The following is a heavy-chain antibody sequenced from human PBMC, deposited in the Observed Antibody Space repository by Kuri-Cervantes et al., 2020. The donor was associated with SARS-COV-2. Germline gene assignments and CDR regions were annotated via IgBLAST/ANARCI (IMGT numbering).Heavy chain of an antibody. CDR3: ARDCSGTDCNVIVYALCD. CDR1: ESTFPNYD. D-gene: IGHD2-8*01. CDR2: IIPMFVTA. V-gene: IGHV1-69*13. J-gene: IGHJ4*02. Sequence: SVKVSCKAPESTFPNYDINWVRQATGQGLEWMGGIIPMFVTADYAQKFQGRVTITADESTSTVYMELTSLRSDDTAMYYCARDCSGTDCNVIVYALCDGGQGTLVTVSS.